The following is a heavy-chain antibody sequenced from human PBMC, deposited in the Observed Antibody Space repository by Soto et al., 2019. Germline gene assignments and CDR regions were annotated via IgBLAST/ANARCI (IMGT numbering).Heavy chain of an antibody. Sequence: EVQLLESGGGLVQPGGSLRLSCAVSGLTFSYFAMSWVRQAPGKGLEWVSAISGSGGITYYADAVKGRFTISRDNSKKTLFLQMTSLRAEDTAVYYCALLGRSGSGRPYYYGMDVWGQGTKVTVYS. CDR2: ISGSGGIT. J-gene: IGHJ6*02. V-gene: IGHV3-23*01. CDR1: GLTFSYFA. CDR3: ALLGRSGSGRPYYYGMDV. D-gene: IGHD3-10*01.